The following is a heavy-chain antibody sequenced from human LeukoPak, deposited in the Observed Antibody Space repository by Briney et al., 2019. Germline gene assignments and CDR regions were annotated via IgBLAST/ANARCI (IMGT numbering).Heavy chain of an antibody. Sequence: GGSLRLSCAASGFTVSSNYMSWVRQAPGKGLEWVSVIYSGCSTYYADSVKGRFTISRDNSKNTLYLQMNSLRAEDTAVYYCARQSSGWFFDYWGQGTLVTVSS. D-gene: IGHD6-19*01. V-gene: IGHV3-53*01. J-gene: IGHJ4*02. CDR3: ARQSSGWFFDY. CDR1: GFTVSSNY. CDR2: IYSGCST.